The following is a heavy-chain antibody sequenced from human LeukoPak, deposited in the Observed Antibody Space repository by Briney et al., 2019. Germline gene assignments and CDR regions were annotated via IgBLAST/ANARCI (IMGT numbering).Heavy chain of an antibody. V-gene: IGHV3-21*01. CDR1: GFTFSSYS. Sequence: GGSLRLSCAASGFTFSSYSMDWVRQAPGKGLEWVSSISSTSTYIYYADSVKGRFTISRDNAKNSLCLQMNSLRAEDTAVYYCARGPQKNGHSSGYPGYFDYWGQGTLVTVSS. J-gene: IGHJ4*02. CDR2: ISSTSTYI. CDR3: ARGPQKNGHSSGYPGYFDY. D-gene: IGHD3-22*01.